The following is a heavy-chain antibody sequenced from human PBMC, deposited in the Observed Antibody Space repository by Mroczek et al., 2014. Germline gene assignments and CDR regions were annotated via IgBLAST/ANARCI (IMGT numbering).Heavy chain of an antibody. CDR1: GGSISSYY. CDR3: ARVRRGYSSSRIDY. D-gene: IGHD6-6*01. Sequence: QVQLQESGPGLVKPSETLSLTCTVSGGSISSYYWSWIRQPPREGTGVDWVYLLHGSTNYNPSLKSRVTISVDTSKNQFSLKLSSVTAADTAVYYCARVRRGYSSSRIDYWGQGTLVTVSS. V-gene: IGHV4-59*01. J-gene: IGHJ4*02. CDR2: LLHGST.